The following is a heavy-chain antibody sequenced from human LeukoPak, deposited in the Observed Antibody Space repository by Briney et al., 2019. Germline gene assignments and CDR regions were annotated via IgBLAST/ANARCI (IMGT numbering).Heavy chain of an antibody. V-gene: IGHV3-49*04. J-gene: IGHJ4*02. CDR1: GFTFGDYA. Sequence: PGGSLRLSCTVSGFTFGDYAMSWVRQAPGKGLEWVGFIRSKPYGGTTEYAASVKDRFTISRDDSKSVAYLQTNSLKTEDTAVYYCTRGDFYNSSGYYFLFDYWGQGTLVTVSS. CDR3: TRGDFYNSSGYYFLFDY. CDR2: IRSKPYGGTT. D-gene: IGHD3-22*01.